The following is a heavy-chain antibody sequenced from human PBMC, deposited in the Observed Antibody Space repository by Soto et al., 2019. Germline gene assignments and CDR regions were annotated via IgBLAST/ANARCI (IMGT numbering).Heavy chain of an antibody. CDR1: GYSISSGYY. V-gene: IGHV4-38-2*01. D-gene: IGHD5-18*01. Sequence: PSETLSLTCAVSGYSISSGYYWGWIRQPPGKGLELIGSIYHSGSTYYNPSLKSRVTISVDTSKNQFSLKLSSVTAADTAVYYCAGSPPDTAMVQEDYWGQGTLVTVSS. CDR3: AGSPPDTAMVQEDY. J-gene: IGHJ4*02. CDR2: IYHSGST.